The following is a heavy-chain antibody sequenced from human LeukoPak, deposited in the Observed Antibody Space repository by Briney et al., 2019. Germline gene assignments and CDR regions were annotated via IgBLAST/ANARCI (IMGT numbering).Heavy chain of an antibody. CDR2: IYTSGST. CDR3: ARDRHGVFDY. CDR1: GYSITSGYY. Sequence: SETLSLTCTVSGYSITSGYYWGWIRQPPGKGLEWIGRIYTSGSTNYNPSLKSRVTISVDTSKNQFSLKLSSVTAADTAVYYCARDRHGVFDYWGQGTLVTVSS. D-gene: IGHD4-17*01. V-gene: IGHV4-38-2*02. J-gene: IGHJ4*02.